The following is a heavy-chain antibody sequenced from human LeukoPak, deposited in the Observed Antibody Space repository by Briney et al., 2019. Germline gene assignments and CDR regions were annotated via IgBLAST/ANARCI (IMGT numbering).Heavy chain of an antibody. V-gene: IGHV1-58*02. CDR1: GFTFTSSA. Sequence: GASVKVSCKASGFTFTSSAMQWVRQARGQRLEWIGWIVVGSGNTNYAQKFQERVTITRDMSTSTAYMELSSLRSEDTAVYYCARGRGYDFWSGYFLWGQGTLVTVSS. CDR3: ARGRGYDFWSGYFL. CDR2: IVVGSGNT. J-gene: IGHJ4*02. D-gene: IGHD3-3*01.